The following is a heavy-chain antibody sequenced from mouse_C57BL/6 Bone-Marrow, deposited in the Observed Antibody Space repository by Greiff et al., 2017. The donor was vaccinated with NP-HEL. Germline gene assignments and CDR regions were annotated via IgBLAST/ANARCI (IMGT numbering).Heavy chain of an antibody. Sequence: QVQLKQPGTELVKPGASVKLSCKASGYTFTSYWMHWVKQRPGQGLEWIGNINPSNGGTNYNEKFKSKATLTVDKSSSTAYMQLSSLTSEDSAVYYCARSPIDYDGGYFDVWGTGTTVTVSS. CDR1: GYTFTSYW. CDR3: ARSPIDYDGGYFDV. CDR2: INPSNGGT. V-gene: IGHV1-53*01. D-gene: IGHD2-4*01. J-gene: IGHJ1*03.